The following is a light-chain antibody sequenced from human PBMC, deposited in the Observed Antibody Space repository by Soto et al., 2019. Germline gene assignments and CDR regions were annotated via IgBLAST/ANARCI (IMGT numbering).Light chain of an antibody. Sequence: DIVMTQSPDSLAVSLGERATINCKSSQRVLYTTDNKTYLAWYQQKPGQPPKLLIYWASTREFGVPDRFSGSGSGTDFTLTISSLQAEDVAVYYCQQSYTTPWTFGQGTKVEIK. J-gene: IGKJ1*01. V-gene: IGKV4-1*01. CDR2: WAS. CDR3: QQSYTTPWT. CDR1: QRVLYTTDNKTY.